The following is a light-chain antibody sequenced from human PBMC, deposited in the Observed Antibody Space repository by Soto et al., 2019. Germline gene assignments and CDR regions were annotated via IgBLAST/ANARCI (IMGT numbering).Light chain of an antibody. CDR1: SSDVGRYNF. J-gene: IGLJ1*01. CDR2: DVA. Sequence: QSALTQPASVSGSPGQSFSISCTGTSSDVGRYNFVSWYQQRPGKAPKLIIYDVANRPSGISNRFSGSKSGNTASLTISGLQAEDEADYYCSSYTGSTSLVYVFGTGTKVTVL. CDR3: SSYTGSTSLVYV. V-gene: IGLV2-14*03.